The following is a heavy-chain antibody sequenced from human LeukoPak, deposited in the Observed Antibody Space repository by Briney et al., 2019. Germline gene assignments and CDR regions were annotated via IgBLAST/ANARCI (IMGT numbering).Heavy chain of an antibody. CDR3: ASHDSSGYRDY. CDR1: GFTFSSYS. D-gene: IGHD3-22*01. CDR2: ISSSSSTI. J-gene: IGHJ4*02. Sequence: GGSLRLSCAASGFTFSSYSMNWVRQAPGKGLEWLSYISSSSSTIYYVDSVKGRFTISRDNAKNSLYLQMNSLRAEDTAVYYCASHDSSGYRDYWGQGTLVTVSS. V-gene: IGHV3-48*04.